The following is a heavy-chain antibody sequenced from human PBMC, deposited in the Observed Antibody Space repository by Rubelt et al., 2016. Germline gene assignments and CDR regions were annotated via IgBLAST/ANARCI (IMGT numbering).Heavy chain of an antibody. J-gene: IGHJ4*02. CDR3: ARDRDLGYCSGGSCYTDY. CDR1: GFTFSNVW. CDR2: IYYSGST. V-gene: IGHV4-38-2*02. D-gene: IGHD2-15*01. Sequence: VQLVESGGGLVDPGGSLRLSCAASGFTFSNVWMSWVRKTPGKGLEWIGSIYYSGSTYYIPSLKSRLTISDDTSNNQFSLKLSSVTAADTAVYFCARDRDLGYCSGGSCYTDYWGQGTLVTVSS.